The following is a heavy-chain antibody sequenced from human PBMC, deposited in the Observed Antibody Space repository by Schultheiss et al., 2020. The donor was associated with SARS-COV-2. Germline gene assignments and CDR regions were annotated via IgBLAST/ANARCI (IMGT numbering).Heavy chain of an antibody. Sequence: GESLKISCAASGFTFSIYSMNWVRQAPGKGLEWVSYISSSSSTIYYADSVKGRFTISRDNAKNSLYLQMNSLRAEDTAVYYCARDNGIVGADDAFDIWGQGTMVTVSS. D-gene: IGHD1-26*01. CDR3: ARDNGIVGADDAFDI. CDR2: ISSSSSTI. J-gene: IGHJ3*02. CDR1: GFTFSIYS. V-gene: IGHV3-48*01.